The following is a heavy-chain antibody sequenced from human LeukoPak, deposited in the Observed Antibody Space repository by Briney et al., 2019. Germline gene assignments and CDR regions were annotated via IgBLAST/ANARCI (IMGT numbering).Heavy chain of an antibody. J-gene: IGHJ4*02. Sequence: GGSLRLSCAASGFTFSDYAMPWVRQAPGKGLEWVTLISYNGNKEYYADSVKGRVTISRDDSRNTVYLQMNSLRIEDTAVYYCARDGLPFDYWGQGTLVTVSS. CDR2: ISYNGNKE. V-gene: IGHV3-30-3*01. CDR3: ARDGLPFDY. CDR1: GFTFSDYA.